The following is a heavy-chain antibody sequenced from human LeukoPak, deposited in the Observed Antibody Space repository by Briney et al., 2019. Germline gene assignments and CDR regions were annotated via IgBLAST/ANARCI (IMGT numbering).Heavy chain of an antibody. CDR2: VYYSGST. V-gene: IGHV4-61*08. J-gene: IGHJ3*02. D-gene: IGHD5-18*01. CDR1: GDSINSGENY. Sequence: SETLSLTCTVSGDSINSGENYWSWIRQPPGKGLEWIGYVYYSGSTNHNPSLKSRVTISVDTSRTQFSLKVTSVTAADTAVYYCARRRKIQLWPSGGGDAFDIWGQGTMVTVSS. CDR3: ARRRKIQLWPSGGGDAFDI.